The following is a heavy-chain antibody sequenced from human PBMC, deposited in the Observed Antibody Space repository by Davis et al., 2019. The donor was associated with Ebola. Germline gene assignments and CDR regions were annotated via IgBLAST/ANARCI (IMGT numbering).Heavy chain of an antibody. D-gene: IGHD3-22*01. J-gene: IGHJ4*02. CDR1: GFIFRNYV. CDR3: AKGTTMTY. CDR2: ISGSGGTT. Sequence: GESLKISCETSGFIFRNYVMSWVRQAPGKGLQWVSAISGSGGTTYYADSVKGRSAISRDNSRGTLYLQMNSLRAEDTAVYYCAKGTTMTYWGQGTLVTVSS. V-gene: IGHV3-23*01.